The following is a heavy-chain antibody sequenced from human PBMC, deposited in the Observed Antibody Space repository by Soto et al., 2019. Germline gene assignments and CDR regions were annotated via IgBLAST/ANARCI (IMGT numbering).Heavy chain of an antibody. J-gene: IGHJ4*02. CDR2: IIPIFGTA. D-gene: IGHD6-13*01. CDR1: GGTFSSYA. Sequence: SVKVSCKASGGTFSSYATSWVRQAPGQGLEWMGGIIPIFGTANYAQKFQGRVTITADESTSTAYMELSSLRSEDTAVYYCVQLQLIPGSSYYFDYSGQRAAVT. V-gene: IGHV1-69*13. CDR3: VQLQLIPGSSYYFDY.